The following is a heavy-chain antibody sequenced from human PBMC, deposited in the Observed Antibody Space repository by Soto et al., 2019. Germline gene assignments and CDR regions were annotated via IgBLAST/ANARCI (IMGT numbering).Heavy chain of an antibody. CDR3: ARRGSGSYSDY. CDR2: IYYSGST. D-gene: IGHD3-10*01. V-gene: IGHV4-39*01. Sequence: QLQLQESGPGLVKPSETLSLTCTVSGGSISSSSYYWGWIRQPPGKGLEWIGSIYYSGSTYYNPSLKXRXTXSLXTSKHQFSLKLSPVTAADTAVYYCARRGSGSYSDYWGQGTLVTVSS. CDR1: GGSISSSSYY. J-gene: IGHJ4*02.